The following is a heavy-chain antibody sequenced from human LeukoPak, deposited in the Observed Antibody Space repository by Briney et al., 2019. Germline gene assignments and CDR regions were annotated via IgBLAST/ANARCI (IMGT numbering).Heavy chain of an antibody. CDR3: ARGSTVGKHYYFDY. Sequence: PSETLSLTCAVYGGSFSGCYWSWIRQPPGKGLEWIGEINHSGSTNYNPSLKSRVTISVDTSKNQFSLKLSSVTAADTAVYYCARGSTVGKHYYFDYWGQGTLVTVSS. D-gene: IGHD4-17*01. J-gene: IGHJ4*02. CDR1: GGSFSGCY. CDR2: INHSGST. V-gene: IGHV4-34*01.